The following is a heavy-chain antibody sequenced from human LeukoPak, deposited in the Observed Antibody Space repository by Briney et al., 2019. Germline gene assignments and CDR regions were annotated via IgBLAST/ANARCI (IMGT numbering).Heavy chain of an antibody. CDR1: GGSVSGYY. D-gene: IGHD2-15*01. Sequence: TSETLSLTCVVSGGSVSGYYWGWIRQPPGRGLEWIGYVYYSGSTNYNPSFKSRITISVDTSRNQFSLQLSSVTAADTAVYYCARIHRYCSGGACYVLDNWGQGTLVAVSS. CDR2: VYYSGST. J-gene: IGHJ4*02. V-gene: IGHV4-59*02. CDR3: ARIHRYCSGGACYVLDN.